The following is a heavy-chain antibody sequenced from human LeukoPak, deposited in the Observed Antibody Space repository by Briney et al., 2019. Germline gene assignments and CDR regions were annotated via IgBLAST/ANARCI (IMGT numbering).Heavy chain of an antibody. D-gene: IGHD3-3*01. CDR2: ISGSGGST. Sequence: GGSLRLSCAASGFTFSSYAMSWVRQAPGKGLEWVSAISGSGGSTYYADSVKGRFTISRDNAKNSLYLQMNSLRAEDTAVYYCARDVPWGTIFGVVIIPAFDIWGQGTMVTVSS. J-gene: IGHJ3*02. CDR3: ARDVPWGTIFGVVIIPAFDI. CDR1: GFTFSSYA. V-gene: IGHV3-23*01.